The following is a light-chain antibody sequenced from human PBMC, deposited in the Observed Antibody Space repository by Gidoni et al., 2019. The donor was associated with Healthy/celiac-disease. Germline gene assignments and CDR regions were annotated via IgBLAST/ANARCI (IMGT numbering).Light chain of an antibody. J-gene: IGKJ4*01. V-gene: IGKV3-11*01. CDR2: DAS. CDR3: QQRSNWPSLT. CDR1: QSVSSY. Sequence: EIVLTQSPATLSLSPGERATLSCRASQSVSSYLAWYQQKPGQAPRLLIYDASNRATGIPARFSGSGSGTDFTLTISSREPEDFAVYYCQQRSNWPSLTFGGXTKVEIK.